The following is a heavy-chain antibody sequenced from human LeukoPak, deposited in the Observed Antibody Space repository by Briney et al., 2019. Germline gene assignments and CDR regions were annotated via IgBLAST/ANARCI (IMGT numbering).Heavy chain of an antibody. CDR1: GGSFSGYY. CDR3: ARRPGYCSSTSCQHFDY. Sequence: KPSEALSLTCAVYGGSFSGYYWSWIRQPPGKGLEWIGEINHSGSTNYNPSLKSRVTISVDTSKNQFSLKLSSVTAADTAVYYCARRPGYCSSTSCQHFDYWGQGTLVTVSS. D-gene: IGHD2-2*01. CDR2: INHSGST. V-gene: IGHV4-34*01. J-gene: IGHJ4*02.